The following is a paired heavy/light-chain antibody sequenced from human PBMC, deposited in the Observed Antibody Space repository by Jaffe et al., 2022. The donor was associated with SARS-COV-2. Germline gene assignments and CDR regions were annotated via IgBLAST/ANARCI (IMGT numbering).Light chain of an antibody. V-gene: IGLV2-11*01. Sequence: QSALTQPRSVSGSPGQSVTISCTGTSSDVGAYNYVSWYQQHPGKAPKFMIYDVSKRPSGVPDRFSGSKSGNTASLTISGLQAEDEADYYCHSYAGSYTFGVFGGGTKLTVL. CDR2: DVS. J-gene: IGLJ3*02. CDR1: SSDVGAYNY. CDR3: HSYAGSYTFGV.
Heavy chain of an antibody. D-gene: IGHD1-1*01. V-gene: IGHV3-74*01. CDR1: GFTFSSHW. CDR2: ISTDGSGT. Sequence: EVQLVESGGGLVQPGGSLRLSCAASGFTFSSHWMHWVRQAPGKGLVWVLRISTDGSGTTYADSVKGRFTISRDNAKNTLYLQMNSLRAEDTAVYYCVRGIKGTSVAFDIWGQGTMVTVSS. CDR3: VRGIKGTSVAFDI. J-gene: IGHJ3*02.